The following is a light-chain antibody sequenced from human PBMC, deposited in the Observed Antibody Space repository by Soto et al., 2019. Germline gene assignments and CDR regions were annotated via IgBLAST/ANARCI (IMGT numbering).Light chain of an antibody. CDR3: SAWDDSLHGPV. V-gene: IGLV1-44*01. CDR2: TND. Sequence: QAVVTQPPSASGTPGQRVTISCSGSSSNIGSNTVIWYQLLPGTAPKLLMHTNDQRPSGVPDRFSGSKSGSSASLAISGLQSEDEADYYCSAWDDSLHGPVFGNGTKVTVL. CDR1: SSNIGSNT. J-gene: IGLJ1*01.